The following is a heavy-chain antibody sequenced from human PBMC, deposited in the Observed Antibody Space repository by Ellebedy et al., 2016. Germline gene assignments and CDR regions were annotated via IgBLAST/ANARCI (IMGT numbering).Heavy chain of an antibody. J-gene: IGHJ4*02. CDR1: GYSISSGYY. D-gene: IGHD1-7*01. V-gene: IGHV4-38-2*02. Sequence: SETLSLTXTVSGYSISSGYYWSWIRQHPGKGLEWIGYIYYSGSTYYNPSLKSRVTISVDTSTNQFSLNLSSVTAADTAVYYCAKGPDRNFELWGQGTLVTVSS. CDR2: IYYSGST. CDR3: AKGPDRNFEL.